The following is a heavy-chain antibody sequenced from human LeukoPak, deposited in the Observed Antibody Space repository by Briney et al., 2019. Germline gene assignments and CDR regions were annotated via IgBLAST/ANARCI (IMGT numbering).Heavy chain of an antibody. CDR3: ARDRIAVAPSTRGYCGMDV. CDR2: IIPIFGTA. Sequence: SVKVSCKASGGTFSSYAISWVRQAPGQGLEWMGGIIPIFGTANYAQKFQGRVTITADESTSTAYMELSSLRSEDTAVYYCARDRIAVAPSTRGYCGMDVWGQGTTVTVSS. J-gene: IGHJ6*02. V-gene: IGHV1-69*01. CDR1: GGTFSSYA. D-gene: IGHD6-19*01.